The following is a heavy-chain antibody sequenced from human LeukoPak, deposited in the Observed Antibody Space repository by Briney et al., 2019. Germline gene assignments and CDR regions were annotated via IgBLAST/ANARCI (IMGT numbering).Heavy chain of an antibody. D-gene: IGHD6-13*01. CDR2: IGTAGDT. Sequence: PGGSLRLSCAASGFTFSSYDMHWVRQATGKGLEWVSAIGTAGDTYYPGSVKGRFTISRENAKKSLYLQMISLRAGDTAVYYYARGPLASVAAAGTPLFDYWGQGTLVTVSS. CDR1: GFTFSSYD. V-gene: IGHV3-13*01. J-gene: IGHJ4*02. CDR3: ARGPLASVAAAGTPLFDY.